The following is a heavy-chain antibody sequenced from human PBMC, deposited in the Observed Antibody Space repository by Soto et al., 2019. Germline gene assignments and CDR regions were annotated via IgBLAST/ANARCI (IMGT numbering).Heavy chain of an antibody. CDR3: VRADCFFIKAEDGIRDTVPVSAFLLNRSSDL. D-gene: IGHD3-10*01. V-gene: IGHV3-48*01. CDR2: ISSSSSTI. Sequence: EWVSYISSSSSTIYYADALKGRFTISRDNTKNSLYVQMNSLRAEDTAVYYCVRADCFFIKAEDGIRDTVPVSAFLLNRSSDL. J-gene: IGHJ2*01.